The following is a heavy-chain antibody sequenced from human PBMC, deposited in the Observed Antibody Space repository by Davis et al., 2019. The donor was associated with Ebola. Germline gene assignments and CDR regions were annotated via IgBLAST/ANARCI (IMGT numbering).Heavy chain of an antibody. J-gene: IGHJ5*02. CDR3: ARYSGTFGWLDP. CDR2: IYTSGST. Sequence: MPSETLSLTCTVSGDSISNYYCNWIRQSAGKGLEWIGHIYTSGSTTYNPSLKSRVTMSIDTSKNQFYLELASVTAADTAVYFCARYSGTFGWLDPWGQGTLVTVSS. CDR1: GDSISNYY. D-gene: IGHD1-26*01. V-gene: IGHV4-4*07.